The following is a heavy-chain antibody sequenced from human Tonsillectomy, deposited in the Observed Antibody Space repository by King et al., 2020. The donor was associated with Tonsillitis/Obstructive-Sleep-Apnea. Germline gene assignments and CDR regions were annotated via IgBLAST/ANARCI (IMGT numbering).Heavy chain of an antibody. D-gene: IGHD2-2*01. J-gene: IGHJ5*02. CDR2: IISSGTYI. V-gene: IGHV3-21*01. CDR1: GFTFSSYS. Sequence: VQLVESGGGLVKPGGSLRLSCAASGFTFSSYSMNWVRQAPGMGMEWVSSIISSGTYIYYADSVKGRFTISRDNSKNSLYLQMNSLRAEDTAVYYCARGDIVVVPAATGFDPWGQGTLVTVSS. CDR3: ARGDIVVVPAATGFDP.